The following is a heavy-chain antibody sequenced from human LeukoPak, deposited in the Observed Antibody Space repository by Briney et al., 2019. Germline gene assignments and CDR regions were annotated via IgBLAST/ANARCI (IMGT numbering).Heavy chain of an antibody. Sequence: GGSLRLSCAGSGFTFSNSWMGWVRQAPGKGLEWVANVQHIGGETYYVDSVKGRFTISRDNAKNSLYLQMNSLRAEDTAVYSCARDPYSSGWYYFDYWGQGTLVTVSS. D-gene: IGHD6-19*01. CDR1: GFTFSNSW. J-gene: IGHJ4*02. CDR3: ARDPYSSGWYYFDY. V-gene: IGHV3-7*01. CDR2: VQHIGGET.